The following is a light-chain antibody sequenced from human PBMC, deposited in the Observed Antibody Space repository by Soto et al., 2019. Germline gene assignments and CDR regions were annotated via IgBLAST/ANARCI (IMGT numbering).Light chain of an antibody. J-gene: IGLJ2*01. CDR1: NIGSQS. Sequence: SYELTQPPSVSVAPGKTARITCGGNNIGSQSVHWYQQKPGQAPVLVIYYDSDRPSGIPERFSGSNSGNTATLTISRVEAGDDADYYCQVWDSSSDHVVFGGGTKVTVL. V-gene: IGLV3-21*04. CDR3: QVWDSSSDHVV. CDR2: YDS.